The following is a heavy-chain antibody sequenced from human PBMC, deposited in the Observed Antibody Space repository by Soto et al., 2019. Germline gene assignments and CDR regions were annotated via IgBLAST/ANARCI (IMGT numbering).Heavy chain of an antibody. D-gene: IGHD6-13*01. V-gene: IGHV3-33*01. Sequence: GGSLRLSCAASGFTFSTYGMHWVRQAPGKGLEWVAVIWYDGSKIYYADSVKGRFTISRDNSKSTLHLQMNSLRAEDTAVYYCARPLEQHQLGFGMDVWGQGSPVTVSS. CDR3: ARPLEQHQLGFGMDV. CDR2: IWYDGSKI. J-gene: IGHJ6*01. CDR1: GFTFSTYG.